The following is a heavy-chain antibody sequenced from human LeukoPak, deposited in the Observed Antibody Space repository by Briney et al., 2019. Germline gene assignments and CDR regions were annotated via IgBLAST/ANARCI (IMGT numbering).Heavy chain of an antibody. CDR3: ARGETPTKDITIFGVVGFGFAY. V-gene: IGHV3-30-3*01. CDR2: ISYDGSNK. Sequence: PGRSLRLSCAASGFTFSSYAMHWVRQAPGKGLEWVAVISYDGSNKYYADSVKGRFTISRDNSKSTLYLQMNSLRAEDTAVYYCARGETPTKDITIFGVVGFGFAYWGQGTLVTVSS. J-gene: IGHJ4*02. CDR1: GFTFSSYA. D-gene: IGHD3-3*01.